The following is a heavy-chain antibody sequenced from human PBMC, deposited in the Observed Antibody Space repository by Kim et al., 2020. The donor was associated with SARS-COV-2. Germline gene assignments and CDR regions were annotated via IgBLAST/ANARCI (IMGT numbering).Heavy chain of an antibody. CDR2: ISAYNGNT. CDR1: GYTFTSYG. Sequence: ASVKVSCKASGYTFTSYGISWVRQAPGQGLEWMGWISAYNGNTNYAQKLQGRVTMTTDTSTSTAYMELRSLRSDDTAVYYCASDYGDRMSPVDDAFDIWGQGTMVTVSS. CDR3: ASDYGDRMSPVDDAFDI. V-gene: IGHV1-18*01. J-gene: IGHJ3*02. D-gene: IGHD4-17*01.